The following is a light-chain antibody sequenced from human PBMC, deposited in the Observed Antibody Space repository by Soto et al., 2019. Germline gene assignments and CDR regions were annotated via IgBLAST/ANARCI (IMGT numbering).Light chain of an antibody. CDR3: QQYEAVVT. CDR1: QSLTNNY. CDR2: GAS. V-gene: IGKV3-20*01. Sequence: EIVMTQSPATLSVSPGERATLSCRASQSLTNNYFAWYQQKPGRALRLLIDGASTRATGIPDRFSGSGSGTDFTLTISRLEPEDVAVYYCQQYEAVVTFGQGPKVDIK. J-gene: IGKJ1*01.